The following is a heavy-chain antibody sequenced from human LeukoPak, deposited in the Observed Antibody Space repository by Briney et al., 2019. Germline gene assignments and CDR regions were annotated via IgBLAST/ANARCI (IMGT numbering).Heavy chain of an antibody. V-gene: IGHV3-23*01. CDR1: GFTFRYYA. J-gene: IGHJ5*02. CDR3: AKDEEGDCSRARCYRWFDP. Sequence: WGSLRLSCAASGFTFRYYAMSWVRQAPGKGLEWVSSISDIGGSTNYADSVKGRLTISRDNSKNTLYLQMNSLRAEDTAVYYCAKDEEGDCSRARCYRWFDPWGQGTLVTVFS. D-gene: IGHD2-2*01. CDR2: ISDIGGST.